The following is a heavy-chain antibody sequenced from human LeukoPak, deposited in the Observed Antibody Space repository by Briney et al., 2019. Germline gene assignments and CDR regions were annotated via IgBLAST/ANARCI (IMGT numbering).Heavy chain of an antibody. Sequence: PSETLSLTCTVSGGSISSYYWSWLRQPPGKGLEWLGYIYYSGSTNYNPSLKSRVTISVDTSKNQFSLKLSSVTAADTAVYYCARGEGSGQYDYWGQGTLVTVSS. CDR1: GGSISSYY. J-gene: IGHJ4*02. V-gene: IGHV4-59*01. CDR3: ARGEGSGQYDY. CDR2: IYYSGST. D-gene: IGHD3-3*01.